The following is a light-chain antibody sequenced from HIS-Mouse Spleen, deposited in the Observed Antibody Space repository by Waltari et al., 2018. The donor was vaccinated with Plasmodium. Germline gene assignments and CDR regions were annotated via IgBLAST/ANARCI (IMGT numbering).Light chain of an antibody. CDR1: QSDRSN. J-gene: IGKJ3*01. V-gene: IGKV3-15*01. Sequence: EIVMTQSPATLPLSPGERAPLYRRASQSDRSNLAWYQQTPGQAPRLRIYGASTRATGIPARFSGSGSGTEFTLTISSLQSEDFAVYYCQQYNNWPPEGAFGPGTKVDIK. CDR2: GAS. CDR3: QQYNNWPPEGA.